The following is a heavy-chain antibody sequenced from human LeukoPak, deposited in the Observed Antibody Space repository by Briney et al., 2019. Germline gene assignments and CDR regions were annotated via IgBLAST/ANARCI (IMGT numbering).Heavy chain of an antibody. J-gene: IGHJ5*02. V-gene: IGHV1-18*01. Sequence: GASMKVSRKASGYTFTSYGISWVRQAPGQGLEWMGWISAYNGNTNYAQKLQGRVTMTTDTSTSTAYMELRSLRSDDTAVYYCARDGDPSSIAARPCWFDPWGQGTLVTVSS. D-gene: IGHD6-6*01. CDR3: ARDGDPSSIAARPCWFDP. CDR2: ISAYNGNT. CDR1: GYTFTSYG.